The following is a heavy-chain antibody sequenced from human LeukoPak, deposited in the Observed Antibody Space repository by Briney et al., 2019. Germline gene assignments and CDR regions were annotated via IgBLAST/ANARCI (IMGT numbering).Heavy chain of an antibody. Sequence: SETLSLTCTVSCGSISSYYWSWIRQPPGKGLEWIGYIYYSGSTNYNPSLKSRVTISVDTSKNQFSLKLSSVTAADTAVYYCARTPLLWPNWFDPWGQGTLVTVS. J-gene: IGHJ5*02. D-gene: IGHD3-10*01. CDR2: IYYSGST. CDR3: ARTPLLWPNWFDP. V-gene: IGHV4-59*01. CDR1: CGSISSYY.